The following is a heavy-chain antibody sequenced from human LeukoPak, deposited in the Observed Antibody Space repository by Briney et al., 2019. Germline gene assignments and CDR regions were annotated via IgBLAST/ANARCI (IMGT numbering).Heavy chain of an antibody. CDR3: ARDRAYGDDAFDL. J-gene: IGHJ3*01. CDR1: GFSFSDYY. CDR2: ISMTGSSSSI. D-gene: IGHD3-10*01. Sequence: GGSLRLSCAASGFSFSDYYMSWVRQTPGKGLEWISYISMTGSSSSIYYADSVEGRFTTSRDNAKNSLYLQMKSLRVEDTAVYYCARDRAYGDDAFDLWGQGTLVTVSS. V-gene: IGHV3-11*01.